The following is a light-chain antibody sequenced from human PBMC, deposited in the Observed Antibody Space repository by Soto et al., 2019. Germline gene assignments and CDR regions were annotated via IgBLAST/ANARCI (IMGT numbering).Light chain of an antibody. Sequence: DIVMTQSPDSLAVSLGERATINCKSSQSLLYSSNNKNYLAWYQQKPGQPPKLLIYWASTRESGVPDRFSGSGSGTDFTLTISSLQAEDVAVYYCQQYYSTPRTFGQGTKLEI. CDR1: QSLLYSSNNKNY. CDR3: QQYYSTPRT. J-gene: IGKJ2*01. V-gene: IGKV4-1*01. CDR2: WAS.